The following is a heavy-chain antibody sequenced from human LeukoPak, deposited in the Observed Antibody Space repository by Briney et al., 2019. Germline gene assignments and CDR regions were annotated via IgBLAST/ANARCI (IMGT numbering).Heavy chain of an antibody. CDR1: GYSFTGYY. J-gene: IGHJ3*02. Sequence: ASVKVSCKASGYSFTGYYMHWVRQAPGQGLEWMGRINPNSGGTNYAQKFQGRVTMTRDTSISTAYMELSRLRSDDTAVYYCARAVPAGTWAFDIWGQGTMVTVSS. CDR2: INPNSGGT. CDR3: ARAVPAGTWAFDI. D-gene: IGHD6-13*01. V-gene: IGHV1-2*06.